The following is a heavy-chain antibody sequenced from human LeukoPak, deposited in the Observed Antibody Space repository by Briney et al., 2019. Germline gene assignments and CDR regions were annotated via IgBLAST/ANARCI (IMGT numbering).Heavy chain of an antibody. Sequence: ASVKVSCKASGYTFISHYLHWVRQAPGQGLEWMGIINPSDGTTIYAQNFQGRVTMTRDTSTSTVYMELSSLRSEDTAVYYCARDRTIFGVDNTYGMDVWGQGTAVTVSS. CDR2: INPSDGTT. CDR1: GYTFISHY. CDR3: ARDRTIFGVDNTYGMDV. J-gene: IGHJ6*02. V-gene: IGHV1-46*01. D-gene: IGHD3-3*01.